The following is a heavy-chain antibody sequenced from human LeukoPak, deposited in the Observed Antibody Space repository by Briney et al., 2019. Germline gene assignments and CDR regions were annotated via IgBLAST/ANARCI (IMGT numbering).Heavy chain of an antibody. CDR1: GFTVSSNY. CDR2: IYSGGST. Sequence: GGSLRLSCAASGFTVSSNYMSWVRQAPGKGLEWVSVIYSGGSTYYADSVKGRFTISRDNSKNTLYLQMNSLRAEDTAVYYCARSLKQHSYGFDYWGQGTLVTVSS. V-gene: IGHV3-66*01. J-gene: IGHJ4*02. D-gene: IGHD5-18*01. CDR3: ARSLKQHSYGFDY.